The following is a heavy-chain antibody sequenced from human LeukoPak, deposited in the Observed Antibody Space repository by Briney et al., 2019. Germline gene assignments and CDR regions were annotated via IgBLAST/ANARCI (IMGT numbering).Heavy chain of an antibody. J-gene: IGHJ4*02. CDR1: GFIVINYA. D-gene: IGHD2-21*01. Sequence: SGGSLRLSCAASGFIVINYAMNWVRQAPGKGLEWVSTIRESSGDTYYEDSVKGRFTIYRDISKNTVYLQMNSLRVEDTAVYFCAKRPISGDDKSFDYWGQGLLVTVSS. V-gene: IGHV3-23*01. CDR2: IRESSGDT. CDR3: AKRPISGDDKSFDY.